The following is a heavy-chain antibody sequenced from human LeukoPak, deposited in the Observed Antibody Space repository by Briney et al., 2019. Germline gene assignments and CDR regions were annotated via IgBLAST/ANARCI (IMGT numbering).Heavy chain of an antibody. CDR2: IYYSGTT. CDR1: GGSIASSSYY. Sequence: SSETLSLTCTVSGGSIASSSYYWGWIRQPPGKGLEWVGTIYYSGTTYYNPSLKSRVTIPVDTSKNQFSLKLSSVTAADTAVYYCARVTRVAGTWGQGTLVTVSS. CDR3: ARVTRVAGT. D-gene: IGHD6-19*01. J-gene: IGHJ4*02. V-gene: IGHV4-39*07.